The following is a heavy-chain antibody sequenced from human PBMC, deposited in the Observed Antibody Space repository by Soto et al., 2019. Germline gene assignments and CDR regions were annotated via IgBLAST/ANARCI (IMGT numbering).Heavy chain of an antibody. D-gene: IGHD3-16*01. J-gene: IGHJ3*02. CDR2: IYYSGST. CDR1: GGSISSYY. CDR3: ARPGEGPWAFDAFDI. V-gene: IGHV4-59*08. Sequence: TVSGGSISSYYWSWIRQPPGKGLEWIGYIYYSGSTNYNPSLKSRVTISVDTSKNQFSLKLSSVTAADTAVYYCARPGEGPWAFDAFDIWGQGTMVT.